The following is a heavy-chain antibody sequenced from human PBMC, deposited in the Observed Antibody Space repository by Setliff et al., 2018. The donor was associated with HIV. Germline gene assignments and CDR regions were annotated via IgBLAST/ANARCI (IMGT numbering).Heavy chain of an antibody. J-gene: IGHJ4*02. V-gene: IGHV4-4*02. Sequence: SETLSLTCAVSGGSISSNWWSWVRQSPGKGLEWIGEIYHSGSTHYNPSLQSRVTISVDKSKSQFSLKVTSVTAADTAVYYCGGNVYYSIDYWGQGTLVTVSS. CDR1: GGSISSNW. CDR3: GGNVYYSIDY. D-gene: IGHD3-22*01. CDR2: IYHSGST.